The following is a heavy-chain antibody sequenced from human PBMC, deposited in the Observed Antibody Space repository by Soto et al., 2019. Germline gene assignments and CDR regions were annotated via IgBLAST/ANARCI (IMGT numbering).Heavy chain of an antibody. CDR1: GGSISPSY. CDR3: AAGLDHNKVGY. D-gene: IGHD3-16*01. J-gene: IGHJ4*02. CDR2: IYYTGNT. Sequence: QVRLQESGPGLVEPSETLSFTCTVSGGSISPSYWNWVRQPPGKRLEWIGCIYYTGNTYYNPSLQSRVTISRDTSKNQFSLEVTSVTAADTAMYYCAAGLDHNKVGYWGQGTLVTVSS. V-gene: IGHV4-59*01.